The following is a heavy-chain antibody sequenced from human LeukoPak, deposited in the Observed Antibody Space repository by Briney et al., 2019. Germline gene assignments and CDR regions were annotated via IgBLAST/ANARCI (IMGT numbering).Heavy chain of an antibody. Sequence: PSETLSLTCTVSGASIGSYNSYWGWIRQPPGKGLEWIGSIYHSGSTYYNPSLKSRVTISADFSKNQFSLKLSSVTVAETAVYFCVGDQFSSNWYKDWGPGTLVTVSS. D-gene: IGHD6-13*01. CDR3: VGDQFSSNWYKD. J-gene: IGHJ4*02. CDR1: GASIGSYNSY. V-gene: IGHV4-39*07. CDR2: IYHSGST.